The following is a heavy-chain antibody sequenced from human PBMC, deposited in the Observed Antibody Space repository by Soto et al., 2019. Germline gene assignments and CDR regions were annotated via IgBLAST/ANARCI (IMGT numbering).Heavy chain of an antibody. Sequence: EMQLVESGGGLVQTGGSLRLSCAASGFTFSSYWMNWVRQGPGKGLVWVSRINSDGSDTSYADSVKGRFTISRDNAKNTLYLQMNSLRAEDTAVYYCARLDSSSWAFDYWGQGTLVTVSS. D-gene: IGHD6-13*01. CDR3: ARLDSSSWAFDY. CDR1: GFTFSSYW. J-gene: IGHJ4*02. V-gene: IGHV3-74*01. CDR2: INSDGSDT.